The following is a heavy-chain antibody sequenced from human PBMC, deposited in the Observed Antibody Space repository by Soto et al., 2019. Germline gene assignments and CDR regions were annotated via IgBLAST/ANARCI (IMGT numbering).Heavy chain of an antibody. D-gene: IGHD3-16*01. CDR1: GGTFSSYA. Sequence: QVQLVQSGAEVKKPGSSVKVSCKASGGTFSSYAISWVRQSPGQGLEWMGGLIPIFGTADYAQKFQGRVTITADDFTSTAYMELSSLRSEDTAVYYCARHLGGNHYYYGMDVWGQGTTVTVSS. CDR2: LIPIFGTA. V-gene: IGHV1-69*12. CDR3: ARHLGGNHYYYGMDV. J-gene: IGHJ6*02.